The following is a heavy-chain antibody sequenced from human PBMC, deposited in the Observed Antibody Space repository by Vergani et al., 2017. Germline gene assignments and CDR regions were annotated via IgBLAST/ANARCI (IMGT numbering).Heavy chain of an antibody. Sequence: EVQLVESGGGLVKPGGSLRLSCAASGFTFSSYSMNWVRQAPGKGLEWVSSISSSSIYIYYADTVKGRFTISRGNAKNSLYLQMNSLRAEDTAVYYCARDGGYYDILTGYYPYYFDYWGQGTLVTVSS. V-gene: IGHV3-21*01. D-gene: IGHD3-9*01. J-gene: IGHJ4*02. CDR3: ARDGGYYDILTGYYPYYFDY. CDR1: GFTFSSYS. CDR2: ISSSSIYI.